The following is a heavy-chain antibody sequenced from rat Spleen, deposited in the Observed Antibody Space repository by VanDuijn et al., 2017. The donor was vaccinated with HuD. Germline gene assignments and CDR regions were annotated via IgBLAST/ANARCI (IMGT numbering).Heavy chain of an antibody. D-gene: IGHD1-6*01. Sequence: EVQLQESGPGLVKPSQSLSLTCSVTGSSISTYYWGWIRKFPGNKMEWMGYIDYSGRTSYNPSVKSRISITRDTSNNQFFLKLNSVTTEDTATYYVTRGLSRSSTNYSYALFAYWGQGTLVTVSS. CDR1: GSSISTYY. CDR3: TRGLSRSSTNYSYALFAY. V-gene: IGHV3-1*01. J-gene: IGHJ3*01. CDR2: IDYSGRT.